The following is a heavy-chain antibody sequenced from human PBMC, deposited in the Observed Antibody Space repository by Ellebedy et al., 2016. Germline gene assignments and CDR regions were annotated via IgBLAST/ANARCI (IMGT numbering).Heavy chain of an antibody. CDR1: GFTFSSYA. Sequence: GESLKISXAASGFTFSSYAMTWVRQAPGKGLEWVSAISDAGGSTYYADSVKGRFTVSRDNSKNTLYLQMNSLRAEDTAVYYCAKDLTPYYDFWSGSLTLVFDYWGQGTLVTVSS. D-gene: IGHD3-3*01. J-gene: IGHJ4*02. V-gene: IGHV3-23*01. CDR2: ISDAGGST. CDR3: AKDLTPYYDFWSGSLTLVFDY.